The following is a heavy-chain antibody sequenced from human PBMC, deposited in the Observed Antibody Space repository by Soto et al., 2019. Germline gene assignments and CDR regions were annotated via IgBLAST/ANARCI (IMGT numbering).Heavy chain of an antibody. CDR2: ISAYNGNT. CDR3: AGGGAPIAY. D-gene: IGHD3-16*01. V-gene: IGHV1-18*01. Sequence: QVQLVQSGAEVKKPGASVKVSCKTSGYTFTNFGLSWVRQAPGQGLEWMGWISAYNGNTNYAQNFQGRVTMTTDTSTSTADMELRSLRSDDTAVYYCAGGGAPIAYWGQGTLVTVSS. CDR1: GYTFTNFG. J-gene: IGHJ4*02.